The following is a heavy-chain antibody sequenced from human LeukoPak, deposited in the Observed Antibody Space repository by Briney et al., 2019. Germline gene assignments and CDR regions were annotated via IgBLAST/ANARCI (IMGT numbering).Heavy chain of an antibody. V-gene: IGHV4-30-4*01. J-gene: IGHJ6*04. CDR1: GGSISSGDYY. Sequence: SETLSLTCTVSGGSISSGDYYWSWIRQPPGKGLEWIGYIYYSGSTYYNPSLKSRVTISVDTSKNQFSPKLSSVTAADTAVYYCASYGGTEAHYYYYGMDVWGKGTTVTVSS. CDR3: ASYGGTEAHYYYYGMDV. D-gene: IGHD4-23*01. CDR2: IYYSGST.